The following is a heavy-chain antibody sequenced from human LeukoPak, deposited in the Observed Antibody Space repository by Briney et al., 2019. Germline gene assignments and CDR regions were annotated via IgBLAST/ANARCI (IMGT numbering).Heavy chain of an antibody. CDR3: ARGVGATSYFDY. D-gene: IGHD1-26*01. CDR1: GGSISSYY. CDR2: IYYSGST. Sequence: SETLSLACTVSGGSISSYYWSWIRQPPGKGLEWIGYIYYSGSTNYNPSLKSRVTISVDTSKNQFSLKLSSVTAADTAVYYCARGVGATSYFDYWGQGTLVTVSS. J-gene: IGHJ4*02. V-gene: IGHV4-59*01.